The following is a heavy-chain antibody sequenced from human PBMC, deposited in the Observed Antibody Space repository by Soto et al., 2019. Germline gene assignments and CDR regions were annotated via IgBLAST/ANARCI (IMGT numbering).Heavy chain of an antibody. Sequence: QLQLQESGPGLVKPSETLSLTCTVSGGSISSSSYYWGWIRQPPGKGPEWIGSIYYSGSTYYNPSLKSRVTISVDTPKNQVSLKLSAVTAAETAVYYCATLPSLLCFGDPPTWFDPWGQGTLVTVSS. CDR2: IYYSGST. J-gene: IGHJ5*02. CDR1: GGSISSSSYY. CDR3: ATLPSLLCFGDPPTWFDP. D-gene: IGHD3-10*01. V-gene: IGHV4-39*01.